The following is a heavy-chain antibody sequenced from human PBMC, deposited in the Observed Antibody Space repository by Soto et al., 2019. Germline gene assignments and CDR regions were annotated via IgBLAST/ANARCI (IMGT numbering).Heavy chain of an antibody. CDR2: IIPILGIA. D-gene: IGHD3-22*01. Sequence: SVKVSCKASGGTFSSYTISWVRQAPGQGLEWMGRIIPILGIANYAQKFQGRVTITADKSTSTAYMELRSLRSDDTAVYYCARVYYYDSSGYYYEYAFDIWGQGTMVTVSS. J-gene: IGHJ3*02. V-gene: IGHV1-69*02. CDR3: ARVYYYDSSGYYYEYAFDI. CDR1: GGTFSSYT.